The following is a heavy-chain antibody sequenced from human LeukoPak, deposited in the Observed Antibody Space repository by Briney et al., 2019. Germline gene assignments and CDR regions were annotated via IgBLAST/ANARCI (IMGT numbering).Heavy chain of an antibody. CDR1: GGSISSGSYY. CDR3: ARVHMAAGSPWYFDL. D-gene: IGHD6-13*01. J-gene: IGHJ2*01. V-gene: IGHV4-61*02. CDR2: IHTSGST. Sequence: SQALSLTCTVSGGSISSGSYYWSWIRQPAGKGLEWIGRIHTSGSTNYNPSLKSRVTISVDTSKNEFSLRLNSVTAADTAVYYCARVHMAAGSPWYFDLWGRGTLVTVSS.